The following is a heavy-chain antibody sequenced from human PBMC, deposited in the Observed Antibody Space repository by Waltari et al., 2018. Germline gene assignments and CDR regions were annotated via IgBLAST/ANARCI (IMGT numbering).Heavy chain of an antibody. J-gene: IGHJ3*02. CDR2: IYHSGVT. D-gene: IGHD1-26*01. CDR3: ARSLVSFQYYDAFDI. CDR1: GYSISSGYY. V-gene: IGHV4-38-2*01. Sequence: QVQLQESGPGLVKPSETLSLTCAVSGYSISSGYYWGWIRQPPGKGLEWIGSIYHSGVTYYNPSLKSRVTISVDTSKNQFSLKLSSVTAADTAVYYCARSLVSFQYYDAFDIWGQGTMVTVSS.